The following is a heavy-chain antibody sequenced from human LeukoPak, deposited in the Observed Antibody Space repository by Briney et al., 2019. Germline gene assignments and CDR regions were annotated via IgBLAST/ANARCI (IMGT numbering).Heavy chain of an antibody. CDR3: ARTVRGASDY. Sequence: SETLSLTCTISGGSVSDYYWSWIRQSPGKGLEWIGYIYHTGSTSYSPSLKSRVTISVDTSKNQFSLKLSSVTAADTAVYYCARTVRGASDYWGQGTLVTVSS. J-gene: IGHJ4*02. CDR2: IYHTGST. D-gene: IGHD3-10*01. CDR1: GGSVSDYY. V-gene: IGHV4-59*08.